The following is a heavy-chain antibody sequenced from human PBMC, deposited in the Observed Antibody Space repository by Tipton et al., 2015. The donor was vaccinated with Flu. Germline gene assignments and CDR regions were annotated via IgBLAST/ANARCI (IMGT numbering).Heavy chain of an antibody. V-gene: IGHV3-7*01. CDR3: ARDSSLWFGELTYFDH. J-gene: IGHJ4*02. CDR1: GFTFSSYW. CDR2: IKKDGSEK. Sequence: SLRLSCTASGFTFSSYWMSWVRQAPGKGLEWVATIKKDGSEKYYVDSVKGRFTISRDNAKNSLFLQMNRLRAEDTAVYYCARDSSLWFGELTYFDHWGQGTLVTVSS. D-gene: IGHD3-10*01.